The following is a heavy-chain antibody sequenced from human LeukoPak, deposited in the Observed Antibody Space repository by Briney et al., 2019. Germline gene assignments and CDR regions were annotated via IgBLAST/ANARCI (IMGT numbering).Heavy chain of an antibody. J-gene: IGHJ3*02. V-gene: IGHV4-4*07. CDR2: IYTSGST. D-gene: IGHD3-22*01. Sequence: PSETLSLTCTVSGGSISRYYWSWIRQPAGKGLEWIGRIYTSGSTNYNPSLKSRVTMSVDTSKNQFSLKLSSVTAADTAVYYCARGDYYDSSGYPAFDIWGQGTMVTVSS. CDR1: GGSISRYY. CDR3: ARGDYYDSSGYPAFDI.